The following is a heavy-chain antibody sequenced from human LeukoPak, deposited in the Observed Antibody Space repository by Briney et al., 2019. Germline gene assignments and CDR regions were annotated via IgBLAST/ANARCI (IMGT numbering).Heavy chain of an antibody. Sequence: KPSETLSLTCTVSGVSISSSNSYWGWIRQPPGKGLEWIGSIYYSGSTYYNPSLKSRVTISVDTSKNQFSLKLSSVTAADTAVYYCARDHPLIESDAFDIWGQGTMVTVSS. CDR3: ARDHPLIESDAFDI. D-gene: IGHD3-22*01. J-gene: IGHJ3*02. CDR1: GVSISSSNSY. CDR2: IYYSGST. V-gene: IGHV4-39*07.